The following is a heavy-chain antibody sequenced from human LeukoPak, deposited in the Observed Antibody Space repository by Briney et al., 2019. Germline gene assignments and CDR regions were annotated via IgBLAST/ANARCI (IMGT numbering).Heavy chain of an antibody. CDR3: AKGRHKYYYYYGMDV. J-gene: IGHJ6*02. CDR2: ISGSGGST. V-gene: IGHV3-23*01. CDR1: GFTFSSYA. Sequence: GSLRLSCAASGFTFSSYAMSWVRQAPGKGLEWVSAISGSGGSTYYADSVKGRFTISRDNSKNTLYLQMNSLRAEDTAVYYCAKGRHKYYYYYGMDVWGQGTTVTVSS.